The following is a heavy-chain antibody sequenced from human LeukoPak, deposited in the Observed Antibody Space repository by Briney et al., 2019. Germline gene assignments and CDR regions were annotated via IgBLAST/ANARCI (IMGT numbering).Heavy chain of an antibody. CDR3: ARSATNRDISASGSDYYYYGMDV. CDR1: GYTFTSYG. CDR2: ISAYNDNT. D-gene: IGHD3-10*01. J-gene: IGHJ6*02. V-gene: IGHV1-18*01. Sequence: ASVKVSCKASGYTFTSYGITWVRQAPGQGLEWMGWISAYNDNTNYAQKLQGRVTMTTDTSTSTAYVELRSLRSDDTAVYYCARSATNRDISASGSDYYYYGMDVWGQGTTVTVSS.